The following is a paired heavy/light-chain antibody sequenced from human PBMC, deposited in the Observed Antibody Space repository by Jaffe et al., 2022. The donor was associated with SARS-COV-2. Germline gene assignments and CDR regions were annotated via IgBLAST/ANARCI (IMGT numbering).Heavy chain of an antibody. CDR3: ARAVGPFDY. CDR1: GFTFSEYG. CDR2: IWFDGSIK. D-gene: IGHD6-19*01. J-gene: IGHJ4*02. V-gene: IGHV3-33*03. Sequence: QVQLVESGGGVVQPGRSLRLSCAASGFTFSEYGMHWLRQAPGKGLEWVAVIWFDGSIKYYSDSVKGRFTISRDNSKNTLYLQMNSLRAEDTAIYFCARAVGPFDYWGQGTLVTVSS.
Light chain of an antibody. CDR3: QQYNNWPHT. V-gene: IGKV3-15*01. J-gene: IGKJ1*01. CDR2: AAS. Sequence: EIVMTQSPATLSVSPGERATLSCRASQSVTTNLAWYQQKPGQAPRLLVYAASTRATGGPVRFSGSGSGTEFTLTISSLQSEDFAVYYCQQYNNWPHTFGQGTKVEIK. CDR1: QSVTTN.